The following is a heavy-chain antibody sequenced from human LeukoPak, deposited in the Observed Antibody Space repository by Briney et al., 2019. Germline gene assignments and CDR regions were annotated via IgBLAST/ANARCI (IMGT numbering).Heavy chain of an antibody. CDR2: ISHDEGT. J-gene: IGHJ4*02. V-gene: IGHV4-34*01. CDR1: GESFTDHH. D-gene: IGHD1-14*01. Sequence: SETLSLTCGIYGESFTDHHLSWTRQPPGKGLEWIGEISHDEGTNYNPSLRSRVTISLDMSKNQFSLKLTSVTAADTAVYYCARGPDSRKAGYWGPGTLVTVSP. CDR3: ARGPDSRKAGY.